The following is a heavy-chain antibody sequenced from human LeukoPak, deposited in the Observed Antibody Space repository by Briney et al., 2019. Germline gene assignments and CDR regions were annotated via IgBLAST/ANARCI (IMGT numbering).Heavy chain of an antibody. CDR1: GFTFSSYA. J-gene: IGHJ4*02. V-gene: IGHV3-23*01. Sequence: QTGGSLKLSCAASGFTFSSYAMSWVRQAPGKGLEWVSAISGSGGSTYYADSVKGRFTISRDNSKNTLYLQMNSLRAEDTAVYYCAKAGGWVCSSTSCLGVDYWGQGTLVTVSS. D-gene: IGHD2-2*01. CDR3: AKAGGWVCSSTSCLGVDY. CDR2: ISGSGGST.